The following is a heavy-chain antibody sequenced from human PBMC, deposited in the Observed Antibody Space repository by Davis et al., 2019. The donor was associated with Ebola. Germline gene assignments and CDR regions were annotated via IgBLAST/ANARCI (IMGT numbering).Heavy chain of an antibody. CDR3: APCRDGYNPAFDY. CDR2: INSDGSST. Sequence: GESLKISCAASGFTFSSYWMHWVHQAPGKGLVWVSRINSDGSSTSYADSVKGRFTISRDNAKNTLYLQMNSLRAEDTAVYYCAPCRDGYNPAFDYWGQGTLVTVSS. V-gene: IGHV3-74*01. CDR1: GFTFSSYW. D-gene: IGHD5-24*01. J-gene: IGHJ4*02.